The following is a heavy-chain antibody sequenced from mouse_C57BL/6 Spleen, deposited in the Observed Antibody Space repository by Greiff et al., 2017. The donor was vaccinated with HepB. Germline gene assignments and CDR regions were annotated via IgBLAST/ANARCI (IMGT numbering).Heavy chain of an antibody. CDR1: GYTFTDYN. V-gene: IGHV1-22*01. J-gene: IGHJ3*01. Sequence: EVHLVESGPELVKPGASVKMSCKASGYTFTDYNMHWVKQSHGKSLEWIGYINPNNGGTSYNQKFKGKATLTVNKSSSTAYMELRSLTSEDSAVYYCARDYGSSLFAYWGQGTLVTVSA. CDR2: INPNNGGT. CDR3: ARDYGSSLFAY. D-gene: IGHD1-1*01.